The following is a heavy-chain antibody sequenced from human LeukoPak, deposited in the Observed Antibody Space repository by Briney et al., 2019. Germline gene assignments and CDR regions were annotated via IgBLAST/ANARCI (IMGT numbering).Heavy chain of an antibody. Sequence: PSETLSLTCTISGGSVSDYYWSWIRQSPGKGLEWVGYIYHTRSTSYSPSLKSRVTISADTSRNQFSLKLSSVTAADTAVYYCARDRDLGSGKYYVDCWGQGNLVTVSA. V-gene: IGHV4-59*02. CDR1: GGSVSDYY. D-gene: IGHD3-16*01. CDR3: ARDRDLGSGKYYVDC. CDR2: IYHTRST. J-gene: IGHJ4*02.